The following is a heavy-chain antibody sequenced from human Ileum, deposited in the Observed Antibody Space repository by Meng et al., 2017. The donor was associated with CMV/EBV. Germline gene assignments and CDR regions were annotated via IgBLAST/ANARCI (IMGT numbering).Heavy chain of an antibody. CDR3: VIQVVAASFDY. CDR2: IYYSGSP. V-gene: IGHV4-30-4*08. J-gene: IGHJ4*02. D-gene: IGHD2-15*01. CDR1: GGSITSGIYY. Sequence: RDSATALVTLSQPLSLTCSVSGGSITSGIYYWSPIRPPPGRGLEWIGYIYYSGSPYYKPHLKSRVTISLDTSKIQFSLNLRAVTATDWAVHYCVIQVVAASFDYWGQGALVIASS.